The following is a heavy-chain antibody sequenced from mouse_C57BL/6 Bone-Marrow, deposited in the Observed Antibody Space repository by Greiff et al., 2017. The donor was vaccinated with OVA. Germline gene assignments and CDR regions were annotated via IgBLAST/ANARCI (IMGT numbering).Heavy chain of an antibody. CDR3: TRYYYGSVYWYFDV. J-gene: IGHJ1*03. CDR2: IDPETGGT. D-gene: IGHD1-1*01. CDR1: GYTFTDYE. V-gene: IGHV1-15*01. Sequence: VKLQQSGAELVRPGASVTLSCKASGYTFTDYEMHWVKQTPVHGLEWIGAIDPETGGTAYNQKFKGKAILTADKSSSTAYMELRSLTSEDSAVYYCTRYYYGSVYWYFDVWGTGTTVTVSS.